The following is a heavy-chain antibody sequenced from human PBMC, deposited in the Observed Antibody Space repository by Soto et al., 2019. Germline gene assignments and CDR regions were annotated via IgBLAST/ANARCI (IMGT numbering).Heavy chain of an antibody. D-gene: IGHD3-22*01. CDR1: GFTFSSYS. CDR3: AGNYDSSGYYHD. Sequence: GGSLRFSCAASGFTFSSYSMNWVRQAPGKGLEWVSYISSSSSTIYYADSVKGRFTISRDNAKNSLYLQMNSLRDEDTAVYYCAGNYDSSGYYHDWGQGTLVTVSS. CDR2: ISSSSSTI. V-gene: IGHV3-48*02. J-gene: IGHJ4*02.